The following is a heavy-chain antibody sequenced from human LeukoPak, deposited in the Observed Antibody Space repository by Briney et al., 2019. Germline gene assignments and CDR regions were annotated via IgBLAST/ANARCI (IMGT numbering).Heavy chain of an antibody. J-gene: IGHJ4*02. CDR3: AKDPYHDSTRVSRGYFDY. Sequence: GGSLRLSCAASGFIFRSYEMNWVRQAPGKGLEWVSYISSSGSTIYYADSVKGRFTISRDNSKNTLYLQMNSLRAEDTAVYYCAKDPYHDSTRVSRGYFDYWGQGTLVTVSS. V-gene: IGHV3-48*03. CDR2: ISSSGSTI. CDR1: GFIFRSYE. D-gene: IGHD3-22*01.